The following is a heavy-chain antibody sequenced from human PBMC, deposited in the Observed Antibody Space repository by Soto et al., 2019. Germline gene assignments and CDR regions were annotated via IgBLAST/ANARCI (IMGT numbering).Heavy chain of an antibody. CDR3: SRDRSYDFWSGYFDY. D-gene: IGHD3-3*01. Sequence: EVQLVESGGGLAQPGRSLRISCIGSGFTLGDYGMSWFRQAPGKGLEWVGLIESKTSGGTTEYAASVRGRFTISRDDSKGIAYLQMNSLKTEDTAVYYCSRDRSYDFWSGYFDYWGQGNLVTVSS. J-gene: IGHJ4*02. V-gene: IGHV3-49*03. CDR2: IESKTSGGTT. CDR1: GFTLGDYG.